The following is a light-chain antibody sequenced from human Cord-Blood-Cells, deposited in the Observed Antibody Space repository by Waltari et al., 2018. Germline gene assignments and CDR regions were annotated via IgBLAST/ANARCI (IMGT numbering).Light chain of an antibody. CDR1: QSVLYSSNNKHY. CDR2: WAS. V-gene: IGKV4-1*01. Sequence: DIVMTQSPDSLAVSLGERTTINCKSRQSVLYSSNNKHYLAWYQQKPGQPPKLLIYWASTRESGVPDRFSGSGSGTDFTLTISSLQAEDVAVYYCQQYYSTPPSFGQGTKLEIK. J-gene: IGKJ2*03. CDR3: QQYYSTPPS.